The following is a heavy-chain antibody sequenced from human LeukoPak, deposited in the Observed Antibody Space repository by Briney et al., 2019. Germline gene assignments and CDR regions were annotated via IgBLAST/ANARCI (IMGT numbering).Heavy chain of an antibody. CDR1: GFTFSSYE. J-gene: IGHJ4*02. CDR2: ISSSGNTI. CDR3: ARDHGSDWHYFDY. Sequence: GGSLRLSCAASGFTFSSYEMNWVHQAPGKGLEWVSYISSSGNTIYYADSVKGRFTISRDNAKNSLYLQMNGLRAEDTAVYYCARDHGSDWHYFDYWGQGTLVTVSS. V-gene: IGHV3-48*03. D-gene: IGHD6-19*01.